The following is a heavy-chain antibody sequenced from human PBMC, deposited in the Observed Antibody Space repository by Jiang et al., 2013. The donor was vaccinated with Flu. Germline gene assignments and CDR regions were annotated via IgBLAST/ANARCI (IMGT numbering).Heavy chain of an antibody. V-gene: IGHV3-64D*06. Sequence: VQLVESGGGLVQPGGSLRLSCSASGFTFSSYAMHWVRQAPGKGLEYVSAISSNGGSTYYADSVKGRFTISRDNSKNTLYLQMSSLRAEDTAVYYCVRGALHIVLMVYQRGPFDYWGQGTLVTGLL. J-gene: IGHJ4*02. CDR1: GFTFSSYA. D-gene: IGHD2-8*01. CDR2: ISSNGGST. CDR3: VRGALHIVLMVYQRGPFDY.